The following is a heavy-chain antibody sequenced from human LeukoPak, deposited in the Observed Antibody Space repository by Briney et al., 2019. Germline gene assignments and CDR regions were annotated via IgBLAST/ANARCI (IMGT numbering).Heavy chain of an antibody. Sequence: AGGSLRLSCAASGFTFSSYGMHWVRQAPGKGLEWVAFIRYDGSNKYYADSVKGRFTISRDNSKNTLYLQMNSLRAEDTAVYYCAKDRWFGNYFDYWGQGTLVTVSS. J-gene: IGHJ4*02. CDR3: AKDRWFGNYFDY. V-gene: IGHV3-30*02. D-gene: IGHD3-10*01. CDR1: GFTFSSYG. CDR2: IRYDGSNK.